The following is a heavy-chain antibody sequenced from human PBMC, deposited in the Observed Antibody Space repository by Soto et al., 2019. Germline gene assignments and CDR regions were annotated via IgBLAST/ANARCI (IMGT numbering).Heavy chain of an antibody. J-gene: IGHJ4*02. CDR3: AREDYGDYEGVTGY. D-gene: IGHD4-17*01. Sequence: QVQLVESGGGVVQPGRSLRLSCAASGFTFSSYGMHWVRQAPGKGLEWVAVIWYDGSNKYYADSVKGRFTISRDNSKNTLYLQMNSLRAEDTAVYYCAREDYGDYEGVTGYWGQGTLVTVSS. CDR2: IWYDGSNK. CDR1: GFTFSSYG. V-gene: IGHV3-33*01.